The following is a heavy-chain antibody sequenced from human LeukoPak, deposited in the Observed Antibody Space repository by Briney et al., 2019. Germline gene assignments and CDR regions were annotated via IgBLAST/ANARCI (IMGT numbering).Heavy chain of an antibody. CDR1: GFTFSSSA. D-gene: IGHD4-23*01. CDR2: ISGSGSRT. V-gene: IGHV3-23*01. CDR3: AKSPAVDAAFDI. Sequence: QPGGSLRLSCAASGFTFSSSAMNWVRQTPGKGLEWVSGISGSGSRTYYADSVKGRFTISRDTSKNTLYLQMNSLRAEDTAVYYCAKSPAVDAAFDIWGQGTMVTVSS. J-gene: IGHJ3*02.